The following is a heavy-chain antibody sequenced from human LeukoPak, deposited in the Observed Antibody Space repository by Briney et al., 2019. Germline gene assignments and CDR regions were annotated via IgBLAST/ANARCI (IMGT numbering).Heavy chain of an antibody. V-gene: IGHV4-30-4*01. D-gene: IGHD3-10*01. Sequence: SGTLSLTCTVSGGCISSGDYYWSWIRQPPGKVLESIGHIYHSGSTYYNPSLKSRVTISVDTSKNQFSLKLSSVTAADTAVYYCARFGELLSAFDYWGQGTLVTASS. CDR1: GGCISSGDYY. J-gene: IGHJ4*02. CDR2: IYHSGST. CDR3: ARFGELLSAFDY.